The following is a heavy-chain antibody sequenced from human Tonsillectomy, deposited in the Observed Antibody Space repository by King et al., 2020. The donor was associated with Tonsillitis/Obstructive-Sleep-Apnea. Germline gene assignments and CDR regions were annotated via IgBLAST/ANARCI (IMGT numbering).Heavy chain of an antibody. D-gene: IGHD1-26*01. CDR3: ARGVGKEGP. CDR1: CFTLSDHY. CDR2: TRNKANSYTT. J-gene: IGHJ5*02. Sequence: VQLVESGGGLVQPGGSLRLSCAASCFTLSDHYMDWVRQAPGRGLEWVGRTRNKANSYTTEYAASVKGRFTISRDDSKNSLYLQMNSLKTEDAAVYYCARGVGKEGPWGQGTLVTVSS. V-gene: IGHV3-72*01.